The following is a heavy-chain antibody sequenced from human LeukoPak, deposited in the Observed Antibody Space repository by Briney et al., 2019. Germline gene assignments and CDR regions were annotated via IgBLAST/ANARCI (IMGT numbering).Heavy chain of an antibody. V-gene: IGHV3-30*04. CDR2: ISYGGSNK. D-gene: IGHD5-18*01. CDR1: GFTFSSYA. CDR3: ARDSGYSYGTGLYYYYGMDV. J-gene: IGHJ6*02. Sequence: GRSLRLSCAASGFTFSSYAMHWVRQAPGKGLEWVAVISYGGSNKYYADSVKGRFTTSRDDSKNTLYLQMNSLRAEDTAVYYCARDSGYSYGTGLYYYYGMDVWGQGTTVTVSS.